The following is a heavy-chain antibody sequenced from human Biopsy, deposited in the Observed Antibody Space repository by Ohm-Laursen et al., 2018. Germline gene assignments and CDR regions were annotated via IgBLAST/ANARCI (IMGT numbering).Heavy chain of an antibody. CDR1: GGSISNNNYY. D-gene: IGHD3-22*01. V-gene: IGHV4-39*01. CDR2: IFYRGST. CDR3: ARDYDTSGYYYVS. Sequence: SDTLSLTCTVSGGSISNNNYYWGWIRQPPGKGLEWIGSIFYRGSTHYKPSLKSRVNMSVDTSKNQFSLKQNSVTAADTAVYYCARDYDTSGYYYVSWGQGTLVTVSS. J-gene: IGHJ5*02.